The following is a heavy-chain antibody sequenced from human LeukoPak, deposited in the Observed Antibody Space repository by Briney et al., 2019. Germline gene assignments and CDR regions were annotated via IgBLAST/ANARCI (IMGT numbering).Heavy chain of an antibody. D-gene: IGHD3-10*01. J-gene: IGHJ4*02. CDR2: ISGSDGNT. CDR3: AKESFFKRLDGWFGELAY. V-gene: IGHV3-23*01. Sequence: PGGSLRLSCAASGFTFSTYAMSWVRQAPGKGLEWVSAISGSDGNTYYADSVKGRFTISRDNSKNTLYLQMNSLRAEDTAVYYCAKESFFKRLDGWFGELAYWGQGTLVTVSS. CDR1: GFTFSTYA.